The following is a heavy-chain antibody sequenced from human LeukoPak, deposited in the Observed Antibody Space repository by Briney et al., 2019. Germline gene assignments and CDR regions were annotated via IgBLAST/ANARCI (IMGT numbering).Heavy chain of an antibody. CDR3: ARDLTSTSNWEFDY. CDR1: GYTFADYF. CDR2: INPNTGGA. Sequence: ASVKVSCKAFGYTFADYFIHWVRQAPGQGLEWMGRINPNTGGAEYAPKFQGWVTMTRDTSISTAYVEVNRLISDDTAVYYCARDLTSTSNWEFDYWGQGTLVIVSS. J-gene: IGHJ4*02. V-gene: IGHV1-2*04. D-gene: IGHD1-26*01.